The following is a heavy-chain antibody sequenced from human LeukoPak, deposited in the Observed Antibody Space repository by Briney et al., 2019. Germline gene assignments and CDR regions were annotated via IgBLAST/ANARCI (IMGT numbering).Heavy chain of an antibody. J-gene: IGHJ4*02. D-gene: IGHD5-18*01. CDR2: ISSDAKTV. CDR3: ARVGSRYGPPNS. CDR1: GFNFRFYI. V-gene: IGHV3-48*01. Sequence: GGSLRLSCAASGFNFRFYIMNWVRQAPGKGLELISYISSDAKTVDYADSVKGRFTISRDNAKNSLYLQMNSLSADDTAVYYCARVGSRYGPPNSWGQGTLVTVSS.